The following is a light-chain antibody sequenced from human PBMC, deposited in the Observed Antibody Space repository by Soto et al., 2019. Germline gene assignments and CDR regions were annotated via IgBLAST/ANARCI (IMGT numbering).Light chain of an antibody. CDR2: VAS. Sequence: EIVLTQSPGTLSLSPGESATLSCRASQSVSSSYLAWYQQKPGQAPRLLIYVASSRATGIPDRFSGSGSGTDFTLTISRLEPEDFAVYYCQQYGSSPGTFGQGTKLESK. J-gene: IGKJ2*02. V-gene: IGKV3-20*01. CDR3: QQYGSSPGT. CDR1: QSVSSSY.